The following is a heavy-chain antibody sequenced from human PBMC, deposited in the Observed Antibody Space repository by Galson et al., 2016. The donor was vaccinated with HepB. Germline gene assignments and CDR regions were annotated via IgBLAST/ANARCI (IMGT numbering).Heavy chain of an antibody. CDR3: ARDGEYYYGSGRYAET. CDR1: GFSVSSNY. Sequence: SLRLSCAASGFSVSSNYMSWVRQAPGKGLQWVAVIFSGGSTYYADSVKGRFTISRDNSKNTLHLQMNSLRAEDTAVYYCARDGEYYYGSGRYAETWGQGTLVTVSS. J-gene: IGHJ5*02. CDR2: IFSGGST. D-gene: IGHD3-10*01. V-gene: IGHV3-53*01.